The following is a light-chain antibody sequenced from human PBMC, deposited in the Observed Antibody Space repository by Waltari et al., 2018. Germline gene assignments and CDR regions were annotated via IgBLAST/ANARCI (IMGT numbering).Light chain of an antibody. CDR2: HAS. CDR3: QHYESLPVT. J-gene: IGKJ1*01. CDR1: QSISKY. Sequence: EIVLTQSPGPLSLSPGDRATLSCRASQSISKYLAWYQQKPGQAPRLLIYHASSRAAGIPDRFSGSGYGTDFSLTISRLEPEDFAVYYCQHYESLPVTFGQGTKVEIK. V-gene: IGKV3-20*01.